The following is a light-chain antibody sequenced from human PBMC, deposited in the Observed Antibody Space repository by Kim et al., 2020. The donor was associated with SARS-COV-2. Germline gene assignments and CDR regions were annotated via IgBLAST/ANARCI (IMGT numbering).Light chain of an antibody. CDR1: SSNIGNNY. Sequence: PGQKVTISCSGSSSNIGNNYVSWYQQLPGTAPKLLIYDNNKRPSGISDRFSGSKSGTSATLGITGLQTGDEADYYCESWDGSLSVVFGGGTQLTVL. CDR3: ESWDGSLSVV. CDR2: DNN. V-gene: IGLV1-51*01. J-gene: IGLJ2*01.